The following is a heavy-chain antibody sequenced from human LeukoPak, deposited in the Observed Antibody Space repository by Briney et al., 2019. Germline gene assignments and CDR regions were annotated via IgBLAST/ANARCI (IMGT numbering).Heavy chain of an antibody. V-gene: IGHV3-66*01. Sequence: GGSLRLSCAASGFTVSSNYMSWVRQAPGKGLEWVSVIYSGGSTYYADSVKGRFTISRDNSKNTLYLQMNSLRAEDTAVYYCARALGELFTDYWGQGTLVTVSS. CDR1: GFTVSSNY. D-gene: IGHD3-10*01. J-gene: IGHJ4*02. CDR3: ARALGELFTDY. CDR2: IYSGGST.